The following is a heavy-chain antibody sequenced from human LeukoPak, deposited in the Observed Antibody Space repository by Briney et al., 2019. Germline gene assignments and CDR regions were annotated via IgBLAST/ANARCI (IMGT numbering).Heavy chain of an antibody. CDR3: ARDVRATALMDY. V-gene: IGHV1-69*04. D-gene: IGHD5-12*01. CDR2: IIPVLGIA. CDR1: GGTFSSYA. Sequence: GASVKVSCKASGGTFSSYAISWVRQAPGQGLEWMGRIIPVLGIANYAQKFQGRVTITADKSTSTAYMELSSLRSEDTAVYYCARDVRATALMDYWGQGTLVTVSS. J-gene: IGHJ4*02.